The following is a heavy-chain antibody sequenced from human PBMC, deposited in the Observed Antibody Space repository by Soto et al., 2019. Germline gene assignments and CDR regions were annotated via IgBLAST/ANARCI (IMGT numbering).Heavy chain of an antibody. V-gene: IGHV5-10-1*01. CDR2: IDPTDSYT. CDR1: GYTFTSYW. CDR3: ARRGSISWYTYY. D-gene: IGHD6-13*01. Sequence: EVQLVQSGAEVKKPGESLRISCKGSGYTFTSYWISWVRQMPGKGLEWMGRIDPTDSYTKYSPSFQGHVTISADKSISTAYLQWSSLKATDTAMYYCARRGSISWYTYYWGQGTLVTVSS. J-gene: IGHJ4*02.